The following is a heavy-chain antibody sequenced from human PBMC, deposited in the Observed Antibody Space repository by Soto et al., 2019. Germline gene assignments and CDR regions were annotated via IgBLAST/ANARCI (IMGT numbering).Heavy chain of an antibody. Sequence: PGGSLRLSCAASGFTFSTYGMNWVRQAPGKGLEWVSYISSASSTIYYADSVKGRLTISRDNAKNSLYLQMNSLSDEDMAVYYCARDSASYSSSSGSYWYLDLWGRGTLVTVSS. CDR2: ISSASSTI. CDR3: ARDSASYSSSSGSYWYLDL. CDR1: GFTFSTYG. J-gene: IGHJ2*01. V-gene: IGHV3-48*02. D-gene: IGHD6-6*01.